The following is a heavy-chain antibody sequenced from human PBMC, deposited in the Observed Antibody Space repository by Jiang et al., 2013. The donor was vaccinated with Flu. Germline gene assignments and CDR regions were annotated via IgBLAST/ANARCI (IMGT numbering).Heavy chain of an antibody. CDR3: ARGDVAPVDPVYLDY. CDR2: IFWDDDK. D-gene: IGHD2-2*01. V-gene: IGHV2-5*02. J-gene: IGHJ4*01. Sequence: KPTQTLTLTCTFSGFSLTTNGVGVGWIRQPPGKALEWLALIFWDDDKRYSPSLKSRLTITKDTSKSQVVLTMTNMGPMDTATYYCARGDVAPVDPVYLDYWGHGTLVTVSS. CDR1: GFSLTTNGVG.